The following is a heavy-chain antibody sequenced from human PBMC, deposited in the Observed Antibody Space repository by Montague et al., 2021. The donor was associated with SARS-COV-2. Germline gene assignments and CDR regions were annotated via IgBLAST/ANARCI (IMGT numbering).Heavy chain of an antibody. CDR2: IFGSAAGT. CDR3: ARVYGGSYRGQIDY. CDR1: GFAFNNFA. V-gene: IGHV3-23*01. J-gene: IGHJ4*02. D-gene: IGHD1-26*01. Sequence: SLRLSCAASGFAFNNFAMTWVRQAPGKGLEWVSSIFGSAAGTYYADSVKGRFTISRDNSKNTLCLQMNSLRAEDTAVYYCARVYGGSYRGQIDYWGQGTLVTVSS.